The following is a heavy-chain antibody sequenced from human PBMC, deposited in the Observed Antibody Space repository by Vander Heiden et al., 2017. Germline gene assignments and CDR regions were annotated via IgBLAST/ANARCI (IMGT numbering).Heavy chain of an antibody. Sequence: VQQVSSRLGLVKPGRSLRLSCAASGFTFRRYSMNWVRQAPGKGLEWVSSISSSSSYIYYADSVKGRFTISRDNAKNALYLQMNSLRAEDTAVYYCARDLGYYYDSSGYYVGWGQGTLVTVSS. CDR1: GFTFRRYS. J-gene: IGHJ4*02. D-gene: IGHD3-22*01. V-gene: IGHV3-21*01. CDR3: ARDLGYYYDSSGYYVG. CDR2: ISSSSSYI.